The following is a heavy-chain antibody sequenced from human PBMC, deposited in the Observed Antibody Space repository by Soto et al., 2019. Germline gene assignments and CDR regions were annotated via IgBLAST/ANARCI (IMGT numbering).Heavy chain of an antibody. J-gene: IGHJ4*02. D-gene: IGHD2-15*01. CDR2: IIPIFGTA. Sequence: QVQLVQSGAEVKKPGSSVKVSYKASGGTFSSYAISWVRQAPGQGLEWMGGIIPIFGTANYAQKFQGRVTITADESTSTAYMELSSLGSEDTAVYYCASGPLGYCSGGSCPLSYWGQGTLVTVSS. CDR3: ASGPLGYCSGGSCPLSY. V-gene: IGHV1-69*12. CDR1: GGTFSSYA.